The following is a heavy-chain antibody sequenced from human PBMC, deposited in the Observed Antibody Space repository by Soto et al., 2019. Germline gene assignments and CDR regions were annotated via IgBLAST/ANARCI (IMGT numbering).Heavy chain of an antibody. CDR3: AREGPFGVVTAWFDY. CDR2: IKQDGSEK. CDR1: GFTFSSYW. V-gene: IGHV3-7*01. D-gene: IGHD3-3*01. J-gene: IGHJ4*02. Sequence: GGSLRLSCEASGFTFSSYWMSWVRQAPGKGLEWVANIKQDGSEKYYVDSVKGRFTISRDNAKNSLYLQMNSLRAEDTAVYYCAREGPFGVVTAWFDYWGQGTLVTVSS.